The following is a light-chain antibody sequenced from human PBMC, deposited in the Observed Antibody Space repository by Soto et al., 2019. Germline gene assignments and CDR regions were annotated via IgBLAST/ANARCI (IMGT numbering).Light chain of an antibody. V-gene: IGKV4-1*01. J-gene: IGKJ2*01. CDR2: WAS. CDR1: QSVLYSSNNKNY. CDR3: QQYYDPPLT. Sequence: DIVMTQSPDSLAVSLGERATINCKSSQSVLYSSNNKNYLAWYQQKPGQPPKLLIYWASTRESGVPDRFSGSGSGTDVTLTISSLQAEDVAVYYCQQYYDPPLTFGQGTKLEI.